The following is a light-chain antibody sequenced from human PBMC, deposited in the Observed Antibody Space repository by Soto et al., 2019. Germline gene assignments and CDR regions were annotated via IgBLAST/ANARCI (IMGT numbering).Light chain of an antibody. J-gene: IGKJ5*01. Sequence: DIQMTQSPSSLSASVGDRVTITCRASQSISSYLNWYHQKPGKAPKLLIHAASSLRSGVPSRFSGSGSGTDFTLTISSLQPEDFATYYCQQSYSTTITFGQGTRLEIK. V-gene: IGKV1-39*01. CDR1: QSISSY. CDR2: AAS. CDR3: QQSYSTTIT.